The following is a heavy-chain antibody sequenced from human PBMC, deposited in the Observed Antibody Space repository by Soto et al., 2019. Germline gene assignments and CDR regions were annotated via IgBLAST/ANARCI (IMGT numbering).Heavy chain of an antibody. CDR1: GYTFTSYD. D-gene: IGHD4-17*01. V-gene: IGHV1-8*01. J-gene: IGHJ4*02. Sequence: QVQRVQSGAEVKKPGASVKASCKASGYTFTSYDITWVRQATGQGLEWMGWMNPNSGHTGYAQKFQGRVTMARNTSISTDCMELSSLRSEDTVVYYCAVARSWTVTTSFEYWGQGNLVTVSS. CDR2: MNPNSGHT. CDR3: AVARSWTVTTSFEY.